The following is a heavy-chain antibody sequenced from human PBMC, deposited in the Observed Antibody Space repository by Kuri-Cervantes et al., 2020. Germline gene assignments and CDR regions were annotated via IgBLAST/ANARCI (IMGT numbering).Heavy chain of an antibody. CDR2: IYASGST. CDR1: GFTVSSNP. CDR3: ARGAKPIDY. V-gene: IGHV3-53*01. Sequence: GESLKISCAASGFTVSSNPMNWVRQAPGKGLEWVSIIYASGSTYYADSVKGRFTTSRDNSQDTLFLQMNSLRAEDTAVYYCARGAKPIDYWGQGTLVTVSS. J-gene: IGHJ4*02. D-gene: IGHD4/OR15-4a*01.